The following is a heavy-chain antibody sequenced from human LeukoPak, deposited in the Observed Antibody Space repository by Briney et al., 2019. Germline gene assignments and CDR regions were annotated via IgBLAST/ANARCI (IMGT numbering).Heavy chain of an antibody. D-gene: IGHD2-2*01. CDR3: ARTYCSSTSCSTYFDY. Sequence: GESLKISCKGSGYSFTSYWIGWVRQMPGKGLEWMGIIYPGDSDTRYSPSFQGQVTISADKSISTAYLQWSSLKASDTAMYYCARTYCSSTSCSTYFDYWGQGTLVTVSS. CDR2: IYPGDSDT. CDR1: GYSFTSYW. J-gene: IGHJ4*02. V-gene: IGHV5-51*01.